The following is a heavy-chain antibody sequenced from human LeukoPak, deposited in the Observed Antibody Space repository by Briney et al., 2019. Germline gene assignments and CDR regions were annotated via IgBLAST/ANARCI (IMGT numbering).Heavy chain of an antibody. CDR2: IYYSGST. CDR1: GGSISSYY. J-gene: IGHJ5*02. V-gene: IGHV4-59*01. CDR3: ARAPRHGYSSSWFDP. D-gene: IGHD6-13*01. Sequence: SETLSLTCTVSGGSISSYYWSWIRQPPGKGLEWIGYIYYSGSTNYNPSLKSRVTISVDTSKNQFSLKLSSVTAADTAVYYCARAPRHGYSSSWFDPWGQGTLVTVSS.